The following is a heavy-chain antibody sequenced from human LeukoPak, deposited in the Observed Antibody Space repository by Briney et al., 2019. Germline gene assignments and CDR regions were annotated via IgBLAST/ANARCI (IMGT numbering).Heavy chain of an antibody. D-gene: IGHD2-2*01. CDR3: AKELGYCSSTSCYWEGFDP. CDR2: IIPILGIA. Sequence: SVKVSCKASGYTFTSYAISWVRQAPGQGLEWMGRIIPILGIANYAQKFQGRVTITADKSTSTAYMELSSLRSEDTAVYYCAKELGYCSSTSCYWEGFDPWGQGTLVTVSS. J-gene: IGHJ5*02. CDR1: GYTFTSYA. V-gene: IGHV1-69*04.